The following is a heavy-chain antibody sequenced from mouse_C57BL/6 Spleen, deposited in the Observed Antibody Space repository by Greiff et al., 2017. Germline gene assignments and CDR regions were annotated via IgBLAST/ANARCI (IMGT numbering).Heavy chain of an antibody. Sequence: QLQQPGAELVKPGASVKLSCKASGYTFTSYWMHWVKQRPGQGLEWIGMIHPNSGSTNYNEKFKSKATLTVDKSSSTAYMQLSSLTSEDSAVYYCARTGDYDVNWYFDVWGTGTTVTVSS. J-gene: IGHJ1*03. D-gene: IGHD2-4*01. CDR1: GYTFTSYW. CDR2: IHPNSGST. V-gene: IGHV1-64*01. CDR3: ARTGDYDVNWYFDV.